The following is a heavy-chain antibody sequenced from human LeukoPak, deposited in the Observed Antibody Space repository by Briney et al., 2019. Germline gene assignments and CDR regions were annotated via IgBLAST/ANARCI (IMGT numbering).Heavy chain of an antibody. CDR2: IWYDGSNK. CDR3: ARRDPDDAFDI. Sequence: GGSLRLSCAASGFTSSSYGMHWVRQAPGKGLEWVAVIWYDGSNKYYADSVKGRFTISRDNSKNTLYLQMNSLRAEDTAVYYCARRDPDDAFDIWGQGTMVTVSS. V-gene: IGHV3-33*01. J-gene: IGHJ3*02. CDR1: GFTSSSYG.